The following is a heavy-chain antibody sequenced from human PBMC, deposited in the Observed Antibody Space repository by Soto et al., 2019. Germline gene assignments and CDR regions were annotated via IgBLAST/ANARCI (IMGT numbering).Heavy chain of an antibody. Sequence: PSETLSLTCGVYGESFSVYYWSWIRQPPGKGLEWIGEINHSGSTNYNPSPKSRVTISVDTSKNHLSLKLSSVTAADTAVYYCAREKHPWVAVPVRQLKSTWWFDSWGQGTLVTVSS. CDR3: AREKHPWVAVPVRQLKSTWWFDS. V-gene: IGHV4-34*01. J-gene: IGHJ5*01. CDR1: GESFSVYY. D-gene: IGHD6-19*01. CDR2: INHSGST.